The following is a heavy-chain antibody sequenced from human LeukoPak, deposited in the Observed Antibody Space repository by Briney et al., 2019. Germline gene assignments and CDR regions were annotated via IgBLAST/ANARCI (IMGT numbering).Heavy chain of an antibody. J-gene: IGHJ4*02. Sequence: ASVKVSCKASGYTFTGYYMHWVRQAPGQGLEWMAWINPNSGGTNYAQKFQGRVTMTRDTSISTAYMELSRLRSDDTAVYYCARVKDIVLMVYAIDYWGQGTLVTVSS. D-gene: IGHD2-8*01. CDR1: GYTFTGYY. V-gene: IGHV1-2*02. CDR3: ARVKDIVLMVYAIDY. CDR2: INPNSGGT.